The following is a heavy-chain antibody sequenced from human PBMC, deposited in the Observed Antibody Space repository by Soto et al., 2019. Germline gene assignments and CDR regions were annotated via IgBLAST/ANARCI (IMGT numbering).Heavy chain of an antibody. CDR3: VRSDWFDP. J-gene: IGHJ5*02. Sequence: PGGSLRLSCAASGFSFEDYAMHWVRQAPGKGLEWVSGIAWSSDIIGYADSVKGRFTVSRDNAKNTMYLQMNSLREEDTAVYYCVRSDWFDPWGQGTLVTVSS. CDR1: GFSFEDYA. V-gene: IGHV3-9*01. CDR2: IAWSSDII.